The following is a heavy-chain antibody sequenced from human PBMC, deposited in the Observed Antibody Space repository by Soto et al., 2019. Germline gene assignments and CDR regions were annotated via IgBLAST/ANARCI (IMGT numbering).Heavy chain of an antibody. CDR1: GGSISTSSYF. J-gene: IGHJ4*02. V-gene: IGHV4-39*01. Sequence: QLQLQESGPGLVKPSETLSLTCTVSGGSISTSSYFWGWIRQPPGMGLEWIGSIYYSGSTYYNPSLKSRVTISVDTSKNQFSLKLSSVTAADTAVYYCARDYDSSGDYWGQGTLVTVSS. CDR3: ARDYDSSGDY. D-gene: IGHD3-22*01. CDR2: IYYSGST.